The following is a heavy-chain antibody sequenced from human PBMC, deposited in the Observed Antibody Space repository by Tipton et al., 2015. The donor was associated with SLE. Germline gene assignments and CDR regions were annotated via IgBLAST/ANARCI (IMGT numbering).Heavy chain of an antibody. J-gene: IGHJ4*02. V-gene: IGHV4-34*01. CDR2: INYSGST. D-gene: IGHD1-26*01. CDR1: GGSFSGYY. Sequence: TLSLTCAVYGGSFSGYYWSWIRQPPGKGLEWIGEINYSGSTNYNPSLKSRVTISVDTSKNQFSLKLNSVTAADTAVYYCARGVLGGSYPYWGQGTLVTVSS. CDR3: ARGVLGGSYPY.